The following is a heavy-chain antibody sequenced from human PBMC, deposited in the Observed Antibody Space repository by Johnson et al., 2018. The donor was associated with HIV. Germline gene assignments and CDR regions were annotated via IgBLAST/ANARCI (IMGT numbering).Heavy chain of an antibody. D-gene: IGHD3-22*01. V-gene: IGHV3-23*04. J-gene: IGHJ3*02. CDR2: ISGSGGST. CDR3: AKDLSDSSGYHDAFDI. CDR1: GFTFSSYA. Sequence: VQLVESGGGVVQPGGSLRLSCAASGFTFSSYAMSWVRQPPGTGLEWVPAISGSGGSTYYADSGKGRFTISRDNSKNTLYLQMNSLRAEDTAVYYCAKDLSDSSGYHDAFDIWGQGTMVTVSS.